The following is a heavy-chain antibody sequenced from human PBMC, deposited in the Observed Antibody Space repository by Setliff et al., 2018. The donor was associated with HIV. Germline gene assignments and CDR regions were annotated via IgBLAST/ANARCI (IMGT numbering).Heavy chain of an antibody. V-gene: IGHV3-53*01. D-gene: IGHD3-16*01. CDR3: AKGVKWLDP. CDR2: IYSDGRT. J-gene: IGHJ5*02. Sequence: GGSLRLSCAASGFTVSDSHMTWVRQAPGKGLGWVSFIYSDGRTYYAESVKGRFTISRDDSKKTLYLQMHSLRVEDTAAYYCAKGVKWLDPWGQGIQVTVSS. CDR1: GFTVSDSH.